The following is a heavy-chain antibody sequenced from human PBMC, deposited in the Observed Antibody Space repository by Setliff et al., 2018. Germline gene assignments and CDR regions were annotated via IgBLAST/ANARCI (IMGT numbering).Heavy chain of an antibody. J-gene: IGHJ4*02. Sequence: GGSLRLSCVASGFTFGSYAMSWVRQTPGKGLEWVSTISGSSVDTYYVDSVKGRFTISRDNSRNTLYLQMNNLKVEDTAIYYCAKDYRRDGYWDIDYWGQGTLVTVSS. CDR2: ISGSSVDT. V-gene: IGHV3-23*01. CDR3: AKDYRRDGYWDIDY. D-gene: IGHD3-16*02. CDR1: GFTFGSYA.